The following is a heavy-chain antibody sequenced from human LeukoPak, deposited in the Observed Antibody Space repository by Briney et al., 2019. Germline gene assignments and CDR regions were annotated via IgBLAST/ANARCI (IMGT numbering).Heavy chain of an antibody. CDR1: GGSISSGDYY. D-gene: IGHD4-17*01. CDR2: IYYSGST. V-gene: IGHV4-30-4*01. J-gene: IGHJ3*02. Sequence: SETLSLTCNVSGGSISSGDYYWSWIRQPPGKGLEWIGYIYYSGSTYYNPSLKSRLTISIDTSKNQFSLKLSSVTAADTAVYYCARDPTTVTKGFDIWGQGTLVTVSS. CDR3: ARDPTTVTKGFDI.